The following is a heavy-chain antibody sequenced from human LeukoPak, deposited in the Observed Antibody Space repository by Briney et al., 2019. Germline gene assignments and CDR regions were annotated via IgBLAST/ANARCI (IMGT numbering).Heavy chain of an antibody. Sequence: SETLSLTCAVCGGSFSGYYWSWIRQPPGKGLEWIGEINHSGSTNYNPSLKSRVTISVDTSKNQFSLKLSSVTAADTAVYYCARGRILWFEPSFDPWGQGTLVTVSS. CDR3: ARGRILWFEPSFDP. D-gene: IGHD3-10*01. CDR2: INHSGST. V-gene: IGHV4-34*01. CDR1: GGSFSGYY. J-gene: IGHJ5*02.